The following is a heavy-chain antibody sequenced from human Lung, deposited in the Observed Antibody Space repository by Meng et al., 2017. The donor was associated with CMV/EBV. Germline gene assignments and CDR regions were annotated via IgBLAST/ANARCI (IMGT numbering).Heavy chain of an antibody. Sequence: ASVKVSCKASGYTFTGYYIHWVRQAPGQGLEWMGWINPNSGGTNYALKFQGRVTMTRDTSINTAYMELSRLRSDDTAVYYCARELEQQLGGMDVWGQGTTVXSP. V-gene: IGHV1-2*02. J-gene: IGHJ6*02. CDR2: INPNSGGT. D-gene: IGHD6-13*01. CDR1: GYTFTGYY. CDR3: ARELEQQLGGMDV.